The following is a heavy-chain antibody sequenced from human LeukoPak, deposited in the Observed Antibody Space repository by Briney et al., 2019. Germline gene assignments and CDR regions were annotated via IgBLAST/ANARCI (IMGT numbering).Heavy chain of an antibody. V-gene: IGHV3-30-3*01. J-gene: IGHJ3*02. Sequence: PGGSLRLSCAASGFTFSSYAMHWVRQAPGKGLEWVAVISYDGSNKYYADSVKGRFTISRDNSKNTLYLQMNSLRAEDTAVYYCAREGNSSSCPDAFDIWGQGTMVTVSS. CDR1: GFTFSSYA. CDR2: ISYDGSNK. D-gene: IGHD6-13*01. CDR3: AREGNSSSCPDAFDI.